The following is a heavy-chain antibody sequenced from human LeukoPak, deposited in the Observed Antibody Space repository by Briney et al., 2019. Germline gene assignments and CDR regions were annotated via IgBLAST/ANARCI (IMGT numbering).Heavy chain of an antibody. CDR2: ISSSSSYI. CDR3: ARDALYYDFWSGYVDY. Sequence: GGSLRLSCAASGFTFSSYSMNWVRQAPGKGLEWVSSISSSSSYIYYADSVKGRFTISRDNAKNSLYLQMNSLRAEDTAVYYCARDALYYDFWSGYVDYWGQGTLVTVSS. J-gene: IGHJ4*02. V-gene: IGHV3-21*01. CDR1: GFTFSSYS. D-gene: IGHD3-3*01.